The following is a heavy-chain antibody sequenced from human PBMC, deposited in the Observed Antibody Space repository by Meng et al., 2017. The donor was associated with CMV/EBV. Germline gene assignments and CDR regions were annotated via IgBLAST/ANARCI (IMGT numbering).Heavy chain of an antibody. CDR1: GYNFINHY. Sequence: GYNFINHYISWVRQAPGQGLEWMGMLNPSGGSPTYAQKFQARVTLTRDTSTRTVYMELSGLRSEDTAVYYCARVPTRSYYPLYYFDYWGQGTLSPSPQ. V-gene: IGHV1-46*01. D-gene: IGHD3-10*01. J-gene: IGHJ4*02. CDR3: ARVPTRSYYPLYYFDY. CDR2: LNPSGGSP.